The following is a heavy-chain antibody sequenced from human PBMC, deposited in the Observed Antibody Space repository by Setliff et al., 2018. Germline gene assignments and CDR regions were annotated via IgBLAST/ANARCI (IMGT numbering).Heavy chain of an antibody. V-gene: IGHV4-38-2*02. CDR3: ARGDDSSGYFSY. CDR1: GYSISSGYY. J-gene: IGHJ4*02. CDR2: IYHSGST. D-gene: IGHD3-22*01. Sequence: KTSETLSLTCTVSGYSISSGYYWGWIRQPPGKGLEWIGSIYHSGSTYYDPSLKSRVTISVDTSKNQFSLKLSSVTAADTAVYYCARGDDSSGYFSYWGQGTLVTVSS.